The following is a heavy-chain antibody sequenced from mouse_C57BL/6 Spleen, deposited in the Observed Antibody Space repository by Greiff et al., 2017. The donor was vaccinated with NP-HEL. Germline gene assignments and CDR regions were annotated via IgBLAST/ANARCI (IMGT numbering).Heavy chain of an antibody. Sequence: EVKLMESGPGLVKPSQSLSLTCSVTGYSITSGYYWNWIRQFPGNKLEWMGYISYDGSNNYNPSLKNRISITRDTSKNQFFLKLNSVTTEDTATYYCARGLTVYYYAMDYWGQGTSVTVSS. CDR2: ISYDGSN. CDR1: GYSITSGYY. J-gene: IGHJ4*01. CDR3: ARGLTVYYYAMDY. D-gene: IGHD4-1*01. V-gene: IGHV3-6*01.